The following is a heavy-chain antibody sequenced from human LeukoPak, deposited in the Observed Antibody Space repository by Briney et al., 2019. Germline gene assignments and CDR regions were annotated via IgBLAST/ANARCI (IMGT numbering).Heavy chain of an antibody. CDR1: GYTFTSYD. Sequence: ASVKVSCKASGYTFTSYDINWVRQATGQGLEWVGWMNPNSGNTGYAQKFQGRVTMTRNTSISTAYMELSSLRSEDTAVYYCARDTNPYYYDSSGYFFPYFDYWGQGTLVTVSS. J-gene: IGHJ4*02. V-gene: IGHV1-8*01. D-gene: IGHD3-22*01. CDR3: ARDTNPYYYDSSGYFFPYFDY. CDR2: MNPNSGNT.